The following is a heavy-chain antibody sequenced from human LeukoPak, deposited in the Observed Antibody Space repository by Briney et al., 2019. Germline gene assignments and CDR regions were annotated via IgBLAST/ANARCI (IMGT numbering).Heavy chain of an antibody. Sequence: PGGSLRLSCAASGFTFSSYAMSWVRQAPGKGLEWVSAISGSGGSTYYADSVKGRFTISRDNSKNTLYLQMNSLRAEDTAVYYCAKDMGIFGVVIIGYFDYWGQGTLVTVSS. CDR3: AKDMGIFGVVIIGYFDY. CDR1: GFTFSSYA. CDR2: ISGSGGST. J-gene: IGHJ4*02. V-gene: IGHV3-23*01. D-gene: IGHD3-3*01.